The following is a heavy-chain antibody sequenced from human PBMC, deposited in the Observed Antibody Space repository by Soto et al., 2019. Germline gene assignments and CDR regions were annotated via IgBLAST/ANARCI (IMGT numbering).Heavy chain of an antibody. D-gene: IGHD3-10*01. CDR1: GFSLSTSGVG. CDR2: LYWDDDK. CDR3: AQQNYGEFDY. V-gene: IGHV2-5*02. Sequence: QITLKESGPTLVKPTQTITLTCTFSGFSLSTSGVGVGWIRQPPGKALEWLALLYWDDDKRYSRSLKSRVTISKETYKNQVVLTRTNMDPVDTATYYCAQQNYGEFDYWGQGTLV. J-gene: IGHJ4*02.